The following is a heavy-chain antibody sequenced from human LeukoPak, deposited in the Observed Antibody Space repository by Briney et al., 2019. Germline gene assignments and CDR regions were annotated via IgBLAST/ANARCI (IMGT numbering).Heavy chain of an antibody. D-gene: IGHD3-3*01. CDR3: ARPDYDYWTGSLGGHYMDV. CDR1: GFTFSSYS. J-gene: IGHJ6*03. V-gene: IGHV3-21*01. Sequence: PGGSLRLSCAASGFTFSSYSMNWVRQAPGKGLEWVSSISGSSKHVYYGDLVKGRFTISRDNARNSLYLQMDSLRAEDTAVYYCARPDYDYWTGSLGGHYMDVWGKGTTVTVSS. CDR2: ISGSSKHV.